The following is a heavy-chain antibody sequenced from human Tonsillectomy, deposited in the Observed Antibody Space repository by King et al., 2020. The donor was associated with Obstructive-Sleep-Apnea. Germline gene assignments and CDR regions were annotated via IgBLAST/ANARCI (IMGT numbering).Heavy chain of an antibody. CDR1: GYSFTNYW. CDR2: IDPTESYT. Sequence: QLVQSGAEVKKPGASLRISCEGSGYSFTNYWINWVRQMPGNGLEWMGKIDPTESYTNYSPSFQGHVTISADKSYSTAYLQWSSLKASDTAMYYCALGTSCSTTSCYEEGGYFDFWGQGTLVSVSS. D-gene: IGHD2-2*01. CDR3: ALGTSCSTTSCYEEGGYFDF. V-gene: IGHV5-10-1*01. J-gene: IGHJ4*02.